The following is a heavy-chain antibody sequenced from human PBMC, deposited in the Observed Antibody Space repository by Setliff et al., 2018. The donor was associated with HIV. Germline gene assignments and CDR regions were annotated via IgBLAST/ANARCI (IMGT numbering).Heavy chain of an antibody. CDR2: INTGNGNT. CDR3: ARDRIPKRGYTYREPDFDS. CDR1: GYTFSSHT. D-gene: IGHD3-16*02. V-gene: IGHV1-3*04. Sequence: ASVKVSCKASGYTFSSHTIHWVRQAPGQGLVWMGWINTGNGNTKYSQKFQDRVTITRDTSANTGYMEVNSLRLEDTAVYYCARDRIPKRGYTYREPDFDSWGQGTLVTVSS. J-gene: IGHJ4*02.